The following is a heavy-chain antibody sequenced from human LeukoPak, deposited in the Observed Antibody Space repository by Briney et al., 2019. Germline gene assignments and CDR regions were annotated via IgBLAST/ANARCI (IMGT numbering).Heavy chain of an antibody. V-gene: IGHV4-39*01. Sequence: PSETLSLTCTVSGGSISSSSYYWGWIRQPPGKGLEWIGSIYYSGSTYYNPSLESRVTISGDTSKNQFSLMQSSVTAADTAVYYCARRESGYRIDYWGQGTVVTVSS. D-gene: IGHD3-22*01. CDR3: ARRESGYRIDY. J-gene: IGHJ4*02. CDR1: GGSISSSSYY. CDR2: IYYSGST.